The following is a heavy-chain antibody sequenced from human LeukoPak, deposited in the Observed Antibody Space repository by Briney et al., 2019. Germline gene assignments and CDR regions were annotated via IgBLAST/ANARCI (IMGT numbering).Heavy chain of an antibody. J-gene: IGHJ4*02. D-gene: IGHD3-10*01. Sequence: SETLSRTCTVPGGSISSYYWSWLRQAPGKGLVWIGCISSSGSTNYNHSLKSRVTISVDTSNNQFSLKLTSVSAAETAGYYCARRGSGGRIFDYWGQGTLVTVSS. V-gene: IGHV4-59*08. CDR2: ISSSGST. CDR3: ARRGSGGRIFDY. CDR1: GGSISSYY.